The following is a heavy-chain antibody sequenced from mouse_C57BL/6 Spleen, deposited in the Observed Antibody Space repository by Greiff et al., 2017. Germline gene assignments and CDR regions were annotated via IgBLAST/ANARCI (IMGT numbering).Heavy chain of an antibody. V-gene: IGHV1-66*01. CDR2: IYPGSGNT. CDR1: GYSFTSYY. D-gene: IGHD4-1*01. CDR3: ARCRTGTGFDY. Sequence: QVQLQQSGPELVKPGASVKISCKASGYSFTSYYIHWVKQRPGQGLEWIGWIYPGSGNTKYNEKFKGKATLTADTSSSTAYMQLSSLTSEDSAVYYCARCRTGTGFDYWGQGTTLTVSS. J-gene: IGHJ2*01.